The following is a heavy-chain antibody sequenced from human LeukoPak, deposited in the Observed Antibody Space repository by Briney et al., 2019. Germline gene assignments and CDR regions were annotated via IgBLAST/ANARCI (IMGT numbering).Heavy chain of an antibody. D-gene: IGHD3-22*01. CDR1: GYSISSGYY. CDR3: ARRGSGYFFDY. V-gene: IGHV4-38-2*01. CDR2: IYHSGST. Sequence: SETLSLTCAVSGYSISSGYYWGWIRQPPGKGLEWIGSIYHSGSTYYNPSLKSQVTISVDTSKNQFSLKLSSVTAADTAVYYCARRGSGYFFDYWGQGTLVTVSS. J-gene: IGHJ4*02.